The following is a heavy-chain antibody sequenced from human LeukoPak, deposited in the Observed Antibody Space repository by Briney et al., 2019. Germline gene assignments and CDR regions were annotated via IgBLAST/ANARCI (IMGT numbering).Heavy chain of an antibody. D-gene: IGHD3-10*01. CDR2: INHSGST. V-gene: IGHV4-34*01. Sequence: PSETLSLTCAVYGGSFSGYYWSWIRQPPGKGLEWIGEINHSGSTNYSPSLKSRVTISVDTSKNQFSLKLSSVTAADTAVYYCARRSSGRNIYYYYYGMDVWGKGTTVTVSS. CDR3: ARRSSGRNIYYYYYGMDV. CDR1: GGSFSGYY. J-gene: IGHJ6*04.